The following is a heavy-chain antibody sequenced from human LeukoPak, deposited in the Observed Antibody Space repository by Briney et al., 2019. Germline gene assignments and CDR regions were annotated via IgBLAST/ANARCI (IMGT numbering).Heavy chain of an antibody. CDR1: GFTFSSYA. CDR2: ISYDGSNK. Sequence: GGSLRLSCAASGFTFSSYAMHWVRQAPGKGLEWMAVISYDGSNKYYADSVKGRFTISRDNSKNTLYLQMNSLRAEDTAVYYCARGINAMDVWGQGTTVTVSS. V-gene: IGHV3-30*01. CDR3: ARGINAMDV. J-gene: IGHJ6*02. D-gene: IGHD5-24*01.